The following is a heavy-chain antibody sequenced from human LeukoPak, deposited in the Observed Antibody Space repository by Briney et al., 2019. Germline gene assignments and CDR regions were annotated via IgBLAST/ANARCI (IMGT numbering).Heavy chain of an antibody. V-gene: IGHV5-10-1*01. CDR2: IDPSDSYT. J-gene: IGHJ2*01. D-gene: IGHD2-15*01. Sequence: GESLRISCKGSGYSFTSYWISWVRQMPGKGLEWMGRIDPSDSYTNYSPSFQGHVTISADKSISTAYLQWSSLKASDTAMYYCARLGGDVAAAIIRSYWYFDLWGRGTLVTVSS. CDR1: GYSFTSYW. CDR3: ARLGGDVAAAIIRSYWYFDL.